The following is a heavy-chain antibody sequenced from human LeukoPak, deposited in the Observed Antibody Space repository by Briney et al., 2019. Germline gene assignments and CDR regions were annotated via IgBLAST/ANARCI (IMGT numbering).Heavy chain of an antibody. CDR3: ARVKDPGGYYYYYYMDI. V-gene: IGHV4-59*12. CDR1: GDSITSYY. J-gene: IGHJ6*03. Sequence: PSETLSLTCTVSGDSITSYYWSWIRQPPGKGLEWIGYIYYSGSTNYNPSLKSRVTISLDTSRTQFSLKLSSVTAADTAVYYCARVKDPGGYYYYYYMDIWGKGNTVTVSS. D-gene: IGHD3-16*01. CDR2: IYYSGST.